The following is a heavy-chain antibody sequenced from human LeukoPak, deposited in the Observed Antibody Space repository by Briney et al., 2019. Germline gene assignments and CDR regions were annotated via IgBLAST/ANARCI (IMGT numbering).Heavy chain of an antibody. CDR1: GFTFSDYY. CDR3: AAKYYDFWSGYYD. Sequence: PGGSLRLSCAASGFTFSDYYMSWIRQAPGKGLEWVSYISSSGSTIYYADSVKGRFTIFRDNAKNSLYLQMNSLRAEDTAVYYCAAKYYDFWSGYYDWGQGTLVTVSS. CDR2: ISSSGSTI. D-gene: IGHD3-3*01. V-gene: IGHV3-11*04. J-gene: IGHJ4*02.